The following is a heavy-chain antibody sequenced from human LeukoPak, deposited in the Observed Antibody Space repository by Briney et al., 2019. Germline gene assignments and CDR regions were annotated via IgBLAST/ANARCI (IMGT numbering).Heavy chain of an antibody. CDR3: ARARYCSGGSCYYFDY. V-gene: IGHV1-18*01. CDR2: ISAYNGNT. D-gene: IGHD2-15*01. CDR1: GGTFSSYA. J-gene: IGHJ4*02. Sequence: ASVKVSCKASGGTFSSYAISWVRQAPGQGLEWMGWISAYNGNTNYAQKLQGTVTMTTDTSTSTAYMELRSLRSDDTAVYYCARARYCSGGSCYYFDYWGQGTLVTVSS.